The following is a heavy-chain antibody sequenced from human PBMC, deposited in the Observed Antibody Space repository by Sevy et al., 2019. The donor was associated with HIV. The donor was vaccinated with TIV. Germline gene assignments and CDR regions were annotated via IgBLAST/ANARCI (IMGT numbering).Heavy chain of an antibody. CDR2: IWYDGTNK. CDR1: GFSFNGYG. J-gene: IGHJ4*02. D-gene: IGHD6-19*01. CDR3: ARESLAVAGIGYYFHS. V-gene: IGHV3-33*01. Sequence: GGSLRLSCAASGFSFNGYGMHWVRQAPGKGLKWLAVIWYDGTNKEYADSVKGRFTISRDNSENTLYLQMNSLRAEDTAVYYCARESLAVAGIGYYFHSWGQRTLVTVSS.